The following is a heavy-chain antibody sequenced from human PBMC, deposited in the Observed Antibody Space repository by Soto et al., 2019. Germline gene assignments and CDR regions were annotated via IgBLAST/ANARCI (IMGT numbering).Heavy chain of an antibody. CDR1: GFTFSSYA. CDR3: ARHLHGGYSYGFDY. Sequence: GVSLRLSCAASGFTFSSYAMHWVRQAPGKGLEWVAVISYDGSNKYYADSVKGRFTISRDNSKNTLYLQMNSLRAEDTAVYYCARHLHGGYSYGFDYWGQGTLVTVSS. CDR2: ISYDGSNK. V-gene: IGHV3-30-3*01. D-gene: IGHD5-18*01. J-gene: IGHJ4*02.